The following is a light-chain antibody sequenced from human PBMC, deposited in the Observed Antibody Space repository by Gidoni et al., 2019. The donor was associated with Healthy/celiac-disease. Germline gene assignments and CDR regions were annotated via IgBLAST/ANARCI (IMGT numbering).Light chain of an antibody. V-gene: IGLV1-47*01. Sequence: QSVLTQPPSASGTPGQSVTISCSGSSSNIGRNYVYWYQQLPGTAPKLLIYRNNPRPSGVPDRFSGSKAGTSASLAISGLRSEDEADYYCAAWDDSLSGHVVFGGGTKLTVL. CDR3: AAWDDSLSGHVV. CDR2: RNN. CDR1: SSNIGRNY. J-gene: IGLJ2*01.